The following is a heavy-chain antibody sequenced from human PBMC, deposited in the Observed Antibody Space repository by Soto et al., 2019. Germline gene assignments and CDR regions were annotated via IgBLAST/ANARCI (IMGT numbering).Heavy chain of an antibody. CDR1: GGSCSGYY. J-gene: IGHJ5*02. V-gene: IGHV4-34*01. CDR3: ARVAGGNHWYNWFDP. Sequence: SETLSRTCAVYGGSCSGYYWSWIRQPPWKGLEWIGEINHSGSTNYNPSLKSRVNISVDTSNNQFSLKLSSVTAADTAVYYCARVAGGNHWYNWFDPWGQGTLVSVSS. D-gene: IGHD6-13*01. CDR2: INHSGST.